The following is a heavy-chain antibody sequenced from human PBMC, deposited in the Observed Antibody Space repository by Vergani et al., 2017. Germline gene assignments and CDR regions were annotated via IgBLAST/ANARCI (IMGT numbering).Heavy chain of an antibody. D-gene: IGHD4-17*01. Sequence: QVQLQESGPGLVKPSETLSLTCTVSGDSISSRNCYWGWIRQPPGKGLEWIGSLFYGATAYYKPSLESRVIISIVTSKNQFSLRLSSVTAADTAVYYCSRLNGDYMGLSEYWGQGTLVAVSS. V-gene: IGHV4-39*01. CDR1: GDSISSRNCY. J-gene: IGHJ4*02. CDR2: LFYGATA. CDR3: SRLNGDYMGLSEY.